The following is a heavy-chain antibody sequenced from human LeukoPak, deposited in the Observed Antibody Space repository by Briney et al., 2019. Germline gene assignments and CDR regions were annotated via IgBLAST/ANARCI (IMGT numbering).Heavy chain of an antibody. J-gene: IGHJ4*02. CDR2: ISYDGSNK. CDR3: VPKGTEGY. CDR1: GFTFSSYG. Sequence: PGGSLRLSCAASGFTFSSYGMHWVRQAPGKGLEWVAVISYDGSNKYYADSVKGRFSISRDNSKNTLYLQVSSLRPEDTAVYYCVPKGTEGYWGQGTLVTVSS. V-gene: IGHV3-30*03.